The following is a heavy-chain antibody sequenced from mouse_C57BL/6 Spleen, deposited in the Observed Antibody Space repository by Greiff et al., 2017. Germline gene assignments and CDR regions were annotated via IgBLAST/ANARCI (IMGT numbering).Heavy chain of an antibody. J-gene: IGHJ3*01. CDR1: GYSFTSYY. Sequence: VKLMESGPELVKPGASVKISCKASGYSFTSYYIHWVKQRPGQGLEWIGWIYPGSGNTKYNEKFKGKATLTADTSSSTAYMQLSSLTSEDSAVYYCATNWERWLAYWGQGTLVTVSA. CDR2: IYPGSGNT. CDR3: ATNWERWLAY. V-gene: IGHV1-66*01. D-gene: IGHD4-1*02.